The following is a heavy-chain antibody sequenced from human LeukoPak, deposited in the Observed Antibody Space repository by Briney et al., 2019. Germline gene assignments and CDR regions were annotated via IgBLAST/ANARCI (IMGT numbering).Heavy chain of an antibody. D-gene: IGHD3-16*01. Sequence: GESLRISCRCSGYSFTTYWISWVRQMPGKGLEWMGRIDPTDSYINHSPSFQGHVTISVDKSISTAYLQWSSLKASDTAMYYCARQSYDTNHYYYGMDVWGQGTTVTVSS. V-gene: IGHV5-10-1*01. CDR3: ARQSYDTNHYYYGMDV. CDR1: GYSFTTYW. J-gene: IGHJ6*02. CDR2: IDPTDSYI.